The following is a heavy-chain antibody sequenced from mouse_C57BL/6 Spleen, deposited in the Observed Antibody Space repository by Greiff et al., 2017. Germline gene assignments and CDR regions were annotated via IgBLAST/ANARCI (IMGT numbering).Heavy chain of an antibody. D-gene: IGHD2-5*01. CDR2: ISYDGSN. CDR3: ARYSIHYYYAMDY. V-gene: IGHV3-6*01. Sequence: EVQLQESGPGLVKPSQSLSLTCSVTGYSITSGYYWNWIRQFPGNKLEWMGYISYDGSNNYNPSLKNRISITRDTSTNQFFLKLNTVTTEDTATYYCARYSIHYYYAMDYWGQGTSVTVSS. J-gene: IGHJ4*01. CDR1: GYSITSGYY.